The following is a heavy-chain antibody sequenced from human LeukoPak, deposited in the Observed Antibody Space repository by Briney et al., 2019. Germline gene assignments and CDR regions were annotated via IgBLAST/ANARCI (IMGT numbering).Heavy chain of an antibody. CDR3: ASGVAYYYDSSGYRFDY. D-gene: IGHD3-22*01. V-gene: IGHV4-39*01. CDR2: IYYSGST. Sequence: KPSETLSLTCTVSGGSISSSSYYWGWIRQPPGKGLEWIGSIYYSGSTYYNPSLKSRVTISVDTSKNQFSLKLSSVTAADTAVYYCASGVAYYYDSSGYRFDYWGQGTLVTVSS. J-gene: IGHJ4*02. CDR1: GGSISSSSYY.